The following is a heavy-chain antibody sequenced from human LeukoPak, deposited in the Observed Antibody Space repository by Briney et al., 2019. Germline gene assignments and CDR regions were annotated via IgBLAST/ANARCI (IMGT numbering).Heavy chain of an antibody. V-gene: IGHV3-72*01. D-gene: IGHD1-1*01. CDR3: ARAGGTRPFDY. Sequence: GGSLRLSCAASVLTFSDHYMNWVRQAPEKGLEWVGRTRNKANSYTTEYAASVKGRFTISRDDSKNSLYLQMNSLQTEDTAVYYCARAGGTRPFDYWGQGTLVTVSS. CDR1: VLTFSDHY. J-gene: IGHJ4*02. CDR2: TRNKANSYTT.